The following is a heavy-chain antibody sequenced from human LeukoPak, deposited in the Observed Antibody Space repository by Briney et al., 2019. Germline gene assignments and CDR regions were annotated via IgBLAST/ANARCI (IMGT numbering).Heavy chain of an antibody. V-gene: IGHV3-23*01. J-gene: IGHJ4*02. CDR1: GFTFSSYV. Sequence: PGGSLRLSCAASGFTFSSYVMSWVRQAPGKGLEWVSTIRGSDDVTYYADSVKGRFTISRDTSKNTLYLQMNSLRADDTAVYYCARRTWGWGFFDYWGQGTLVTVSS. CDR2: IRGSDDVT. D-gene: IGHD3-16*01. CDR3: ARRTWGWGFFDY.